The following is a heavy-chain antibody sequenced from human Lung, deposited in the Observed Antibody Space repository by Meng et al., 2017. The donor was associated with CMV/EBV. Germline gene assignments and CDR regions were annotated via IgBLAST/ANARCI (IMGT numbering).Heavy chain of an antibody. J-gene: IGHJ6*02. CDR1: GFTLSDSP. V-gene: IGHV3-30-3*01. CDR2: ISYDGSEK. D-gene: IGHD3-16*01. CDR3: ARHPPRRFSGRDV. Sequence: GESXKISXAASGFTLSDSPMHWVRQAPGKGLEWVAVISYDGSEKFYADSVKGRFTLSRDNSKNTLFLQMTNLTTEDTAAYYCARHPPRRFSGRDVWGQGTXVTVSS.